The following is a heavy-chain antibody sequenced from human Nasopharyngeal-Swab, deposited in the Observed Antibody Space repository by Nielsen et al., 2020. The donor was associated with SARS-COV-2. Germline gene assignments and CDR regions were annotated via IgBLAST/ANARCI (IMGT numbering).Heavy chain of an antibody. J-gene: IGHJ4*02. D-gene: IGHD3-3*01. CDR3: AKGYDLWGGLDY. CDR1: GFTFSNYG. Sequence: GESLKISCVASGFTFSNYGMHWVRQAPDKGLEWVAVIWYDASKKYYADSVKGRFTISRDNSKNTLYLQMNSLRAEDTAVYYCAKGYDLWGGLDYWGQGTLVTVSS. V-gene: IGHV3-33*06. CDR2: IWYDASKK.